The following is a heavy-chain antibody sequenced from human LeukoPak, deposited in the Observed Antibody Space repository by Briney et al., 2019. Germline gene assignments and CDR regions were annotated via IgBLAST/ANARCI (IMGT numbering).Heavy chain of an antibody. Sequence: SETLSLTCTVSGDSISSYYWSWVRQPPGEGLEWLGYIYSSGSTNYNPSLKSRVTISVDTSKNQFSLKLGSVTAADTAVYYCASSTYYGSGSYSYFDYWGQGTLVTVSS. CDR3: ASSTYYGSGSYSYFDY. V-gene: IGHV4-59*01. CDR1: GDSISSYY. CDR2: IYSSGST. J-gene: IGHJ4*02. D-gene: IGHD3-10*01.